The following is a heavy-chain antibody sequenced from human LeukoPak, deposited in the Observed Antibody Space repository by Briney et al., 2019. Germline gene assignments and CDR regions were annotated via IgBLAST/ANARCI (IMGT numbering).Heavy chain of an antibody. D-gene: IGHD3-3*01. J-gene: IGHJ6*03. CDR3: ARGLYYDFWSGYYYYYYYMDV. CDR1: GGSISIYY. CDR2: IYYSGST. Sequence: PSETLSLTCTVSGGSISIYYWSWIRQPPGKGLEWIGYIYYSGSTNYNPSLKSRVTISVDTSKNQFSLKLSSVTAADTAVYYCARGLYYDFWSGYYYYYYYMDVWGKGTTVTVSS. V-gene: IGHV4-59*01.